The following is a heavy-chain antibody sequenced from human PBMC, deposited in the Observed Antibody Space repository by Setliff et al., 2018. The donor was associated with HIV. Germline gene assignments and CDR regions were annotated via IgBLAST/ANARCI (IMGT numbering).Heavy chain of an antibody. CDR2: IVVGSGNT. CDR3: AAADYSNPHWYFDL. D-gene: IGHD4-4*01. CDR1: GFTFTSSA. Sequence: SVKVSCKASGFTFTSSAMQWVRQARGQRLEWIGWIVVGSGNTNYEQKFQERVTITRDVSTSTAYMELSSLRSEDTAVYYCAAADYSNPHWYFDLWGRGTLVTVSS. V-gene: IGHV1-58*02. J-gene: IGHJ2*01.